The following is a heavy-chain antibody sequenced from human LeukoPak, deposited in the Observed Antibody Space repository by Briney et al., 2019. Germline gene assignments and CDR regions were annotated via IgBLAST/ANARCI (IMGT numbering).Heavy chain of an antibody. Sequence: PGGSLRLSCAASGFTFSSYSMNWVRQAPGKGLEWVSSISSSSSYIYYADSVKGRFTISRDNAKNSLYLQMNSLRAEDTAVYYCARGSPYSSSWFVYYYMDVWGKGTTVTVSS. CDR1: GFTFSSYS. J-gene: IGHJ6*03. D-gene: IGHD6-13*01. CDR3: ARGSPYSSSWFVYYYMDV. CDR2: ISSSSSYI. V-gene: IGHV3-21*01.